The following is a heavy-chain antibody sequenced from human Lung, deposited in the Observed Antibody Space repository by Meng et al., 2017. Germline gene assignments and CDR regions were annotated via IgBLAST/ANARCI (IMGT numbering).Heavy chain of an antibody. J-gene: IGHJ2*01. V-gene: IGHV4-30-4*01. CDR2: IYNSGST. CDR1: GGSISSSNYY. CDR3: ARGQKGYFDL. Sequence: QAHLRASGPGMVKPSQTLSLTCPVSGGSISSSNYYWSWIRQPPGKGLEWSGHIYNSGSTYYNPSLKSRITISVDTSKNQFSLKLSSVTAADTAVYYCARGQKGYFDLWGRGTLVTVSS.